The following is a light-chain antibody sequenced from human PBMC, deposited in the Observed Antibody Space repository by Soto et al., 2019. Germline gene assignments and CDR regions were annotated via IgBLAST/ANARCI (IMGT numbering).Light chain of an antibody. CDR3: QHYGRSAYT. CDR2: GAS. Sequence: EIVLTQSPGTLSLSPGERATLSCRASQSVSSYLLAWYQQKPGSAPRLLIYGASSRATGIPDRFSGSGAGTDFTLTISRLEPEDFAVYYCQHYGRSAYTFGQGTKLEIK. J-gene: IGKJ2*01. CDR1: QSVSSYL. V-gene: IGKV3-20*01.